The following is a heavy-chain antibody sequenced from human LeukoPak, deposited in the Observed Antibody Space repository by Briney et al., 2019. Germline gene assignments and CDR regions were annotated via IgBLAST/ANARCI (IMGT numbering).Heavy chain of an antibody. Sequence: PGGSLRLSCAASGFTFSSYTMHWVRQAPGKGLEWVAVISYDGSNKYYADSVKGRFTISRDNSKNTLYLQMNSLGAEDTAVYYCARDFGPWGQGTLVTVSS. D-gene: IGHD3-3*01. CDR1: GFTFSSYT. J-gene: IGHJ5*02. CDR2: ISYDGSNK. V-gene: IGHV3-30*04. CDR3: ARDFGP.